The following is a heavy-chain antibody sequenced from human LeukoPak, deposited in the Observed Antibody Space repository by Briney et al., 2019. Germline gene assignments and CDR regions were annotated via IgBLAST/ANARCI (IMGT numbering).Heavy chain of an antibody. CDR3: ARGSFYCSGGSCYPYYFDY. V-gene: IGHV1-69*06. D-gene: IGHD2-15*01. CDR1: GGTFSSYA. J-gene: IGHJ4*02. Sequence: GSSVKVSCKASGGTFSSYAISWVRQAPGQGLEWMGGIIPIFGTANYAQKFQGRVTITADKSTSTAYMELSSLRSEDTAVYYCARGSFYCSGGSCYPYYFDYWGQGTLSPSPQ. CDR2: IIPIFGTA.